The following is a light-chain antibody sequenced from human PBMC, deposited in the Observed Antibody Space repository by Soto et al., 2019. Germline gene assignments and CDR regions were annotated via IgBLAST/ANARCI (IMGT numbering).Light chain of an antibody. Sequence: SVLTHSPATLSLSPGERATVSCRSSPSVTNYLAWYQQKPGQPPRLLIYGAFNRAAGIPARFSGSGSGTDFTLTISSLEPEDSAVYYCQQRNIWPPVTFGQGTRLEIK. J-gene: IGKJ5*01. CDR3: QQRNIWPPVT. V-gene: IGKV3-11*01. CDR1: PSVTNY. CDR2: GAF.